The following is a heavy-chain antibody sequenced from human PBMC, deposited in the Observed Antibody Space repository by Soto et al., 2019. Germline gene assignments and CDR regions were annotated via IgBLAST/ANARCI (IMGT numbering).Heavy chain of an antibody. D-gene: IGHD2-15*01. V-gene: IGHV4-39*01. CDR1: GGSVSSCSYY. CDR2: IYYSGST. Sequence: SETLSLTCTVSGGSVSSCSYYWSWIRQPPGKGLEWIGCIYYSGSTYYNPSLKSRVTISVDTSKNQFSLKLSSVTAADTAVYYCARHLTYCSAGSCYSDFPFYGLDVWGQGTTVTVSS. CDR3: ARHLTYCSAGSCYSDFPFYGLDV. J-gene: IGHJ6*02.